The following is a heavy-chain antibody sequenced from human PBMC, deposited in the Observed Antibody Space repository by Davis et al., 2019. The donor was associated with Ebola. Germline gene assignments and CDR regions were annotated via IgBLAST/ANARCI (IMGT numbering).Heavy chain of an antibody. J-gene: IGHJ4*02. V-gene: IGHV4-4*02. Sequence: MPSETLSLTCDVSGDSISSDKWWTWVRQAPGKGLEWLGEIHHTGTTNYNPSLKSRLAISIDKSNSRFSLSLNSVTAADTDVYYCARDERPIFGIVTNFAFWGQGTLVTVAS. D-gene: IGHD3-3*01. CDR2: IHHTGTT. CDR1: GDSISSDKW. CDR3: ARDERPIFGIVTNFAF.